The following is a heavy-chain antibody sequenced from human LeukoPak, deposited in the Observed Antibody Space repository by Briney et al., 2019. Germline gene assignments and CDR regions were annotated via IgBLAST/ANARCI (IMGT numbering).Heavy chain of an antibody. CDR3: ARSPHPELTGDHYFDY. D-gene: IGHD7-27*01. Sequence: SQTLSLTCAISGDSVSSNSAAWNWIRQSPSRGLEWLGRTYYRSKWYNDYAVSVKSRITINPDTSKNQFSLQLNSVTPEDTAVYYCARSPHPELTGDHYFDYWGQGTLVTVSS. J-gene: IGHJ4*02. CDR1: GDSVSSNSAA. V-gene: IGHV6-1*01. CDR2: TYYRSKWYN.